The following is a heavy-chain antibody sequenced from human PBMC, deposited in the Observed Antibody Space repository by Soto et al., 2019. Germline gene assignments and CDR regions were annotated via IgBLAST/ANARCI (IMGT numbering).Heavy chain of an antibody. CDR1: GYTFTSYY. CDR2: INPSGGST. D-gene: IGHD6-13*01. Sequence: GASVKVSCKASGYTFTSYYMHWVRQAPGQGLEWMGIINPSGGSTSYAQKFQGRVTMTRDTSTSAVYMELSSLRSEDTAVYYCARDTQFIAAAGIGPYFDYWGQGTLVTSPQ. CDR3: ARDTQFIAAAGIGPYFDY. J-gene: IGHJ4*02. V-gene: IGHV1-46*01.